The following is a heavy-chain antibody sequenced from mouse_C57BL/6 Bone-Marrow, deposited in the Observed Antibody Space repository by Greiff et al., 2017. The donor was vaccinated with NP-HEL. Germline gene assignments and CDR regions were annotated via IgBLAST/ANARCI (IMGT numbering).Heavy chain of an antibody. Sequence: EVQLQQSGPELVKPGASVKIPCKASGYTFTDYNMDWVKQSHGKSLEWIGDINPNNGGTIYNQKFKGKATLTVDKSSSTAYMELRSLTSEDTAVYYCARNYYGSSYAYFDYWGQDTTLTVSS. CDR2: INPNNGGT. D-gene: IGHD1-1*01. V-gene: IGHV1-18*01. CDR3: ARNYYGSSYAYFDY. J-gene: IGHJ2*01. CDR1: GYTFTDYN.